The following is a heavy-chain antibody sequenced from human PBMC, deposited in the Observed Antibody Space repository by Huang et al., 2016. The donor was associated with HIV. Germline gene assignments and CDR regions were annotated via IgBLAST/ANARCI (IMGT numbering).Heavy chain of an antibody. CDR2: IRYDGNND. V-gene: IGHV3-30*02. D-gene: IGHD6-13*01. Sequence: QVRLVESGGGVVQHGASLDLSCSASGFPFSAYGTDWVRQAPGKGLEWVSFIRYDGNNDYLIGSVKGRFTISRDNSNNTLYLRMNSLRPEDTAVYYCVKERGSSRARSSFDFWGQGTSVIVSS. J-gene: IGHJ3*01. CDR1: GFPFSAYG. CDR3: VKERGSSRARSSFDF.